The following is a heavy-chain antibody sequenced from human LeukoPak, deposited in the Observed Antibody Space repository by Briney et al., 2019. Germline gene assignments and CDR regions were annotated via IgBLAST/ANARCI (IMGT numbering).Heavy chain of an antibody. Sequence: SDTLSLTCTVSGGSNSGPYWSWVRQPPGKGLEWIGDVYYSGSTNQNPSLKSRVTISVDTSKNQFSLKLRSVTAADTAVYYCARVMGDLASLYHMDVWGKGTTVTVSS. V-gene: IGHV4-59*11. CDR3: ARVMGDLASLYHMDV. D-gene: IGHD3-16*01. J-gene: IGHJ6*03. CDR1: GGSNSGPY. CDR2: VYYSGST.